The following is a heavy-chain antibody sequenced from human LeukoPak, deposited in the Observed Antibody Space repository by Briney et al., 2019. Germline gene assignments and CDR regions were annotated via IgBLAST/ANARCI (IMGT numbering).Heavy chain of an antibody. CDR3: ASQGHHGKIVGTTLSYFYMDV. CDR2: INHSGST. CDR1: GGSFSGYY. D-gene: IGHD1-26*01. J-gene: IGHJ6*03. Sequence: PSETLSLTCAVYGGSFSGYYWSWIRQPPGKGLEWIGEINHSGSTNYSPSLKSRVTISVDTSKNQFSLKLSSVTAADTAFYYCASQGHHGKIVGTTLSYFYMDVWGKGTTVTVSS. V-gene: IGHV4-34*01.